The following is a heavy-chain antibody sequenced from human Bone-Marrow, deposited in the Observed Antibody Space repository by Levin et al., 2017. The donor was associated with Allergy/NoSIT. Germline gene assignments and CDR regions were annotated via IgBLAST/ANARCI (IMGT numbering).Heavy chain of an antibody. J-gene: IGHJ4*02. CDR2: ILPMIGTA. D-gene: IGHD3-10*01. CDR3: SRGERRLLLWFGESSGFDH. CDR1: GGSFSTHA. V-gene: IGHV1-69*06. Sequence: ASVKVSCKASGGSFSTHAISWVRQAPGQGLEWMGGILPMIGTATYAQKLQGRVTITADKSTSTAYLELSSLRSEATAVYYCSRGERRLLLWFGESSGFDHWGQGTLVTVSS.